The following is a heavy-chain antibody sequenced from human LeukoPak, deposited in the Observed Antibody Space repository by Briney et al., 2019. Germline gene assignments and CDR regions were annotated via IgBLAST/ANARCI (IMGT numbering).Heavy chain of an antibody. D-gene: IGHD3-10*02. Sequence: PGGSLRLSCAASGFTFSNSGMHWVRQAPGKGLEWEAVIWYDGSNEYYADAVKGRFIISRDNSKNTVHLQMNSLRVEDTSVYYCAREISMFVNAFDLWGQGTLVAVSS. CDR3: AREISMFVNAFDL. CDR1: GFTFSNSG. J-gene: IGHJ3*01. CDR2: IWYDGSNE. V-gene: IGHV3-33*01.